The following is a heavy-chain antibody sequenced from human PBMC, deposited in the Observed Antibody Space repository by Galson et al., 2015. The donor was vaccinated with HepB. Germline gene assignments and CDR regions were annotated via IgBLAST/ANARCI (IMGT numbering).Heavy chain of an antibody. CDR1: RFTFSSYS. Sequence: SLRLSCAASRFTFSSYSMNWVRQAPGKGLEWVSSITSGSDYIYYADSVKGRFTISRDNAKNSLFLQMNSLRVEDAAVYYCARTGSSTTILRNSWFDPWGQGILVTVS. CDR2: ITSGSDYI. CDR3: ARTGSSTTILRNSWFDP. V-gene: IGHV3-21*01. D-gene: IGHD2-2*01. J-gene: IGHJ5*02.